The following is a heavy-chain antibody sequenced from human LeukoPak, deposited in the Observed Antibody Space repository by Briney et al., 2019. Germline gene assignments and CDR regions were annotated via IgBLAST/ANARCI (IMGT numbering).Heavy chain of an antibody. CDR3: ARMAYGSGNYYYYMDV. Sequence: SETLPLTCTVSGASISSGGFHWTWIRQHPGKGLEWIGYIYYSGSTSYNPSLKSRVIISIDKSKNQFSLKLSSVSAADTAVYYCARMAYGSGNYYYYMDVWGKGTTVTVSS. D-gene: IGHD3-10*01. CDR1: GASISSGGFH. CDR2: IYYSGST. J-gene: IGHJ6*03. V-gene: IGHV4-31*03.